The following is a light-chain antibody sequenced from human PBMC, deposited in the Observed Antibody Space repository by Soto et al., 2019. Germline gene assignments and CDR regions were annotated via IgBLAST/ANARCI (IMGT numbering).Light chain of an antibody. V-gene: IGKV3-20*01. CDR1: QTVTSSY. Sequence: IVLTQSPATLSLSPGERATLSCRASQTVTSSYLAWYQQKPGQAPRLLIYGASSRATGIPDRFSGSGSGTDFTLTISRLEPEDLGVYYCQQYETSPPVTFGGGTKVEI. J-gene: IGKJ4*01. CDR2: GAS. CDR3: QQYETSPPVT.